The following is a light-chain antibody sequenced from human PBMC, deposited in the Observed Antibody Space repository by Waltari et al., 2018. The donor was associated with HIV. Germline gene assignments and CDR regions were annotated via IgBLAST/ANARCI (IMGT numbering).Light chain of an antibody. Sequence: QSVLTQPPSVSAAPGQKVAIPCSVSSSNIGNDFLSWYQHVPGSAPKLLIYDNDKRPSGIPDRFSGSKSGTSATLDITGLQTGDGADYYCGTWDRSMDGGVFGGGTKLTVL. J-gene: IGLJ2*01. CDR2: DND. V-gene: IGLV1-51*01. CDR1: SSNIGNDF. CDR3: GTWDRSMDGGV.